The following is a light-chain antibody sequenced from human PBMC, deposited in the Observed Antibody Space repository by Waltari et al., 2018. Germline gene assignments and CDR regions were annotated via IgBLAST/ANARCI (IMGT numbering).Light chain of an antibody. CDR3: QQRGNWPLT. CDR2: NAS. CDR1: QSVSSY. Sequence: EIVLTQSPATLSLSPGERATLPCRASQSVSSYLVWYQQKPGQAPRLLIYNASNRATGIPARFSGSGSGTDFTLTISSLEPEDFAVYYCQQRGNWPLTFGGGTKVEIK. V-gene: IGKV3-11*01. J-gene: IGKJ4*01.